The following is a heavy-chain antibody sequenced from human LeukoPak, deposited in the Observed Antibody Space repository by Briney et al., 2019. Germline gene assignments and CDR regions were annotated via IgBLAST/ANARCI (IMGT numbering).Heavy chain of an antibody. CDR3: VKVQSLNFDY. CDR1: GFTFSTDA. J-gene: IGHJ4*02. V-gene: IGHV3-23*01. CDR2: ISGSGGST. D-gene: IGHD6-19*01. Sequence: PGGSLRLSCAASGFTFSTDAMTWVRQAPGKGLEWVSTISGSGGSTYYADSVKGRFTISRDNSKNTLYLQMNSLRAEDTAVYYCVKVQSLNFDYWGQGTLVTVSS.